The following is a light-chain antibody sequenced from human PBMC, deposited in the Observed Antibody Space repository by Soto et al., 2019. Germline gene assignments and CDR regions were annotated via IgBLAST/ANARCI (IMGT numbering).Light chain of an antibody. V-gene: IGKV1-39*01. CDR3: QQGYSSPLT. Sequence: DIQMTQSPSSLSASLGDRVTITCRASQNIRNSLNWYQQKPGKAPKFLIYASSTLQSGVPSRFSGSASGTDFSLTISSLQPEDFATYYCQQGYSSPLTFGQGTKVDIK. CDR2: ASS. CDR1: QNIRNS. J-gene: IGKJ1*01.